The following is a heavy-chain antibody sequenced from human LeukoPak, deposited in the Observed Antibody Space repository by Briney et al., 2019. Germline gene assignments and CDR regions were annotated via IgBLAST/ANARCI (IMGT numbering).Heavy chain of an antibody. Sequence: GGSLRLSCAASGFTVSSNYMSWVRQAPGKGLEWVSVIYSGGSTYYADSVKGRFTISRDNSKNTLYLQMNSLRAEDTAVYYCARDRPSGSYSTEFDYWGQGTLVTVSS. J-gene: IGHJ4*02. V-gene: IGHV3-53*01. CDR3: ARDRPSGSYSTEFDY. CDR2: IYSGGST. D-gene: IGHD1-26*01. CDR1: GFTVSSNY.